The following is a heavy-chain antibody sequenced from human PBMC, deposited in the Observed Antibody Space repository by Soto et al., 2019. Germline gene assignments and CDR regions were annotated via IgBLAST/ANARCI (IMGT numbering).Heavy chain of an antibody. CDR1: RGYVNTFH. J-gene: IGHJ5*02. CDR2: IFPNGNT. CDR3: ASRQPGWWFDP. V-gene: IGHV4-4*07. D-gene: IGHD2-15*01. Sequence: SETLSLTCTVSRGYVNTFHWSWVRQPAGKGLEWIGRIFPNGNTDYSPSLKSRVTLSVDTSKNQISLNLTSVTAADMAVYYCASRQPGWWFDPWGQGTVVTVSS.